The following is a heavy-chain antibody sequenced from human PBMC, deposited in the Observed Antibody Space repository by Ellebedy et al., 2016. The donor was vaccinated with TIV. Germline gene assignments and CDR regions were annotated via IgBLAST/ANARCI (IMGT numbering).Heavy chain of an antibody. V-gene: IGHV4-59*13. D-gene: IGHD4-23*01. J-gene: IGHJ4*02. CDR1: GGSISSYY. CDR2: IYYSGST. Sequence: SETLSLXCTVSGGSISSYYWSWIRQPPGKGLEWIGYIYYSGSTNYNPSLKSRVTISVDTSKNQFSLKLSSVTAADTAVYYCARDPGGGSFDYWGQGTLVTVSS. CDR3: ARDPGGGSFDY.